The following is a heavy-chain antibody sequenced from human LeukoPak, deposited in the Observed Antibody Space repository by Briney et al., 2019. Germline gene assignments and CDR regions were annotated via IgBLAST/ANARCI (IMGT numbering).Heavy chain of an antibody. V-gene: IGHV4-34*01. Sequence: PSETLSLTCAVYGGSFSGYYWSWIRQPPGKGLEWIGEINHSGSTNYNPSPKSRVTISVDTSKNQFSLKLSSVTAADTAVYYCAGSGDCSSTSCHFDYWGQGTLVTVSP. CDR1: GGSFSGYY. CDR3: AGSGDCSSTSCHFDY. J-gene: IGHJ4*02. D-gene: IGHD2-2*01. CDR2: INHSGST.